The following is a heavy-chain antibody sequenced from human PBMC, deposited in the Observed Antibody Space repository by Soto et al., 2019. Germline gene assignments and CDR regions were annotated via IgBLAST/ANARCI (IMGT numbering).Heavy chain of an antibody. D-gene: IGHD3-10*01. CDR2: IYPGDSDT. J-gene: IGHJ4*02. V-gene: IGHV5-51*01. CDR3: ARIGDYGSGSYPYFDY. CDR1: GYSFTTHW. Sequence: PGESLKISCKGIGYSFTTHWIGWVRQMPGKGLEWMGIIYPGDSDTRYSPSFQGQVTISVDKSISTAYIQWSSLKASDTAMYYCARIGDYGSGSYPYFDYWGQGTLVTVSS.